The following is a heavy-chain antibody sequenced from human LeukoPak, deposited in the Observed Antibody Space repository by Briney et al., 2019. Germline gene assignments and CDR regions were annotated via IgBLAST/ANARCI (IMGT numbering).Heavy chain of an antibody. V-gene: IGHV1-69-2*01. J-gene: IGHJ4*02. CDR1: GYTFTDYY. Sequence: GASVKVSCKASGYTFTDYYMHWVRQAPGKGLEWMGRVDPEDGETIYAEKFQGRVTITADTSTDTAYMELSSLRSEDTAVYYCATVELFLEWLSDVDYFDYWGQGTLVSVSS. D-gene: IGHD3-3*01. CDR3: ATVELFLEWLSDVDYFDY. CDR2: VDPEDGET.